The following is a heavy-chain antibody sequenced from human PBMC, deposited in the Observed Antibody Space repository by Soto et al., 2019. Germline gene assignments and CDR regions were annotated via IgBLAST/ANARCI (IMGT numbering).Heavy chain of an antibody. CDR2: IIPIFGTA. CDR3: ARAPRYCSSTSCYSHSNWFDP. D-gene: IGHD2-2*02. J-gene: IGHJ5*02. CDR1: GGPFSSYA. Sequence: QVQLVQSGAEVKKPGSSVKVSCKASGGPFSSYAISWVRQAPGQGLEWMGGIIPIFGTANYAQKFQGRVTITADESTSTAYMELSSLRSEDTAVYYCARAPRYCSSTSCYSHSNWFDPWGQGTLVTVSS. V-gene: IGHV1-69*01.